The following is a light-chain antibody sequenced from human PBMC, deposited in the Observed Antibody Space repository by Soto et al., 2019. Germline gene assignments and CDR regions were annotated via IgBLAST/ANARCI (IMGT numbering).Light chain of an antibody. Sequence: GDRVTITCRASQGVRNWLAWYQQKPGIAPKLLIYAASSLQSGVPSRFSGSGSGTDFTLTISSLQPEDFATYYCQQANSFPITFGQGTRLEIK. J-gene: IGKJ5*01. CDR2: AAS. V-gene: IGKV1D-12*01. CDR1: QGVRNW. CDR3: QQANSFPIT.